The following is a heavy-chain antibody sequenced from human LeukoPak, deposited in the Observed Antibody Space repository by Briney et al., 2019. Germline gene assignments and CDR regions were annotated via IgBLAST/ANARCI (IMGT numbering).Heavy chain of an antibody. CDR1: GYSFSDSA. Sequence: ASVKVSCKASGYSFSDSALNWVRQAPGQGLEWMGWINTYTGNPTYAQAFTGRFVLSLETSVSTAYLQITSLKAEDTAVYYCARDRCSSTSCYYYYYYMDVWGKGTTVTISS. CDR2: INTYTGNP. J-gene: IGHJ6*03. CDR3: ARDRCSSTSCYYYYYYMDV. V-gene: IGHV7-4-1*02. D-gene: IGHD2-2*01.